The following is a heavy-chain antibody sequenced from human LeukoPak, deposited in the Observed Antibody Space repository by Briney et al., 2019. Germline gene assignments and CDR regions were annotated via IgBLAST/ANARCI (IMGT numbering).Heavy chain of an antibody. V-gene: IGHV3-9*03. J-gene: IGHJ4*02. CDR3: AKDLGRYYGSGSYSI. CDR1: GFTFDDYA. Sequence: GGSLRLSCAASGFTFDDYAMHWVRQAPGKGLEWVSGISWNSGSIGYADSVKGRFTISRDNAKNSLYLQMNSLRAEDMALYYCAKDLGRYYGSGSYSIWGQGTLVTVSS. CDR2: ISWNSGSI. D-gene: IGHD3-10*01.